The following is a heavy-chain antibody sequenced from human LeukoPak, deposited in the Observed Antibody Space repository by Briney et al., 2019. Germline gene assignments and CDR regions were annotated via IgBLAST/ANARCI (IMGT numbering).Heavy chain of an antibody. Sequence: PGGSLRLSCAASGFTVSSNYMSWVRQAPGKGLEWVSVIYSGGSTYYADSVKGRFTISRDNSKNTLYLQMNSLIAEDTAVYYCAREGGYPAFGYMDVWGKGTTVTVSS. CDR3: AREGGYPAFGYMDV. CDR1: GFTVSSNY. J-gene: IGHJ6*03. V-gene: IGHV3-66*02. CDR2: IYSGGST. D-gene: IGHD3-10*01.